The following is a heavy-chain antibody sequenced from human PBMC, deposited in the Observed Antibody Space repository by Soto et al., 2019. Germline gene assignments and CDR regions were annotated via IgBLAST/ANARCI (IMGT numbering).Heavy chain of an antibody. CDR3: SGFGVGDRDDK. D-gene: IGHD2-8*01. V-gene: IGHV4-30-4*01. CDR2: ISHSETT. J-gene: IGHJ4*02. CDR1: GSYITSGAYH. Sequence: PSETLSLTCSVSGSYITSGAYHWTWIRQAPGKGLEWIGYISHSETTYYSPALKNRIIISSDFSMNQFSLRLNSVTAADTAVYFCSGFGVGDRDDKWGQGTLVTVSS.